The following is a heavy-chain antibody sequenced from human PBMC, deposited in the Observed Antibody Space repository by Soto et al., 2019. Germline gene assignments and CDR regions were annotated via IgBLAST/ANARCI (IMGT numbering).Heavy chain of an antibody. CDR3: ARALVVVAATLTGTSYYFDY. Sequence: QVQLVQSGAEVKKPGASVKVSCKASGYTFTSYAMHWVRQAPGQRLEWMGWINAGNGNTKYSQKFQGRVTITRDTSASTAYMELRSLRSEATAVYYCARALVVVAATLTGTSYYFDYWGQGTLVTVSS. CDR2: INAGNGNT. V-gene: IGHV1-3*01. CDR1: GYTFTSYA. D-gene: IGHD2-15*01. J-gene: IGHJ4*02.